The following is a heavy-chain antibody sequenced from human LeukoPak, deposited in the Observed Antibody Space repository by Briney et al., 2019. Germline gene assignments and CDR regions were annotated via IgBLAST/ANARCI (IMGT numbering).Heavy chain of an antibody. Sequence: PGGSLRLSCAASGFTFSSYAMSWVRQAPGKGLEWVSAISGSGASTYYADSVKGRFTISRDNSKNTLYLQMNSLRAEDTAVYYCAKDQSLSVVPHDYWGQGTLVTVSS. CDR1: GFTFSSYA. V-gene: IGHV3-23*01. CDR3: AKDQSLSVVPHDY. D-gene: IGHD2-2*01. J-gene: IGHJ4*02. CDR2: ISGSGAST.